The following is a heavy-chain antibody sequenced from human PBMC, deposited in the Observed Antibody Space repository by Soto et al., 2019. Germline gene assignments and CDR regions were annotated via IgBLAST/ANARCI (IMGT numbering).Heavy chain of an antibody. CDR2: ISSNGVGT. Sequence: EVKLAESGGGLAQPGGSLGLSCAASGFTLSGYAMDWIRQAPGKGLEYVSGISSNGVGTYYANSVQGRFTISRDNSKNTVYLQMGSLRPEDMAVYYCARRARPDFYYMDVWGKGTTVTVSS. J-gene: IGHJ6*03. CDR3: ARRARPDFYYMDV. D-gene: IGHD6-6*01. CDR1: GFTLSGYA. V-gene: IGHV3-64*01.